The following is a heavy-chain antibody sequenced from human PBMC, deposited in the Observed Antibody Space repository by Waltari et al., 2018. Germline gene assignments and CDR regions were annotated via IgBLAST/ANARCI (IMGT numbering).Heavy chain of an antibody. CDR1: GFTFSSFG. D-gene: IGHD3-9*01. J-gene: IGHJ3*02. Sequence: HVQLVESGGGVVQPGGSLRLYCSASGFTFSSFGIHRVGKAPGKGRGWVTFIQYDEGTRYKADAMKGRFTITSDNSKNTMYLQVTSLRAEYTAVYYCERIFHGFDIWGQGTMVTVSS. V-gene: IGHV3-30*02. CDR2: IQYDEGTR. CDR3: ERIFHGFDI.